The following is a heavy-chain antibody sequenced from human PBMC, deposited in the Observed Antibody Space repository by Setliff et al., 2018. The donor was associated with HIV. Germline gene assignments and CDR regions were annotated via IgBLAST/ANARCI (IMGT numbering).Heavy chain of an antibody. J-gene: IGHJ4*02. CDR1: GASITSYY. V-gene: IGHV4-59*01. CDR2: IYYSGST. Sequence: ASETLSLTCTVSGASITSYYWSWVRQTPGKGLEWMGYIYYSGSTNYNPSLKSRVTISVDTSKNQFSLKLSSVTAADTALYFCAREAYFFASGTYYFDSWGQGTLVTVSS. D-gene: IGHD3-10*01. CDR3: AREAYFFASGTYYFDS.